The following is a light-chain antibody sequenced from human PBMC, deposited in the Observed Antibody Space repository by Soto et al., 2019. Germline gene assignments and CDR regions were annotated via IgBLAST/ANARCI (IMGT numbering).Light chain of an antibody. J-gene: IGKJ4*01. V-gene: IGKV1-5*01. CDR1: QSISSW. CDR2: DAS. CDR3: QQYNSYSLT. Sequence: DIQMTQSPSTLSASVGDRVTITCRASQSISSWLAWYQRKPGKAPKLLIYDASSLESGVPSRFSGSGSGTEFALPISSLQPDDFATYYCQQYNSYSLTFGGGTKVEIK.